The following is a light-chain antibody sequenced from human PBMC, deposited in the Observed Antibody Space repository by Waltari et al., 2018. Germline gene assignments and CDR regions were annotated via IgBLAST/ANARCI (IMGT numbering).Light chain of an antibody. CDR1: SLRSYY. Sequence: SSELTQDPAVSVALGQTVRITCQGDSLRSYYASWYQQQPGQAPVLVIYGQNTRPSGVPDRISGSSSGNTASLTITGAKAEDEADYYCNSRDSSGNHLVFGGGTKLTVL. J-gene: IGLJ2*01. CDR2: GQN. CDR3: NSRDSSGNHLV. V-gene: IGLV3-19*01.